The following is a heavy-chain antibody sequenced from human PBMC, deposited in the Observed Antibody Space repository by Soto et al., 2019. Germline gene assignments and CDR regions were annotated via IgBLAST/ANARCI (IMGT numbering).Heavy chain of an antibody. CDR3: PTGALNSGTQYDCDY. V-gene: IGHV3-23*01. CDR1: GFAFSNYA. J-gene: IGHJ4*02. D-gene: IGHD1-26*01. CDR2: ISGSGGTT. Sequence: GGSLRLSCAASGFAFSNYAMSWVRQAPWKGLEWVSTISGSGGTTNYADSVKDRFTISRDNSKNTLYLQMNSLRAEDTAVYYSPTGALNSGTQYDCDYWGQGTLVTVST.